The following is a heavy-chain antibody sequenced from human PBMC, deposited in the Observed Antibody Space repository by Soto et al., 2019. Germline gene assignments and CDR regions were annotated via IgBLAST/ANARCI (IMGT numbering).Heavy chain of an antibody. CDR3: ARHQRDDASRKIDC. CDR2: INPADSDI. V-gene: IGHV5-51*01. Sequence: PGESLKISCQGSGYSFTSNWSGWVRQMPGKGLEWMGIINPADSDIKYSPSFQGQVTISADKSIGTAYLQWSSLKASDTAMYYCARHQRDDASRKIDCWGQGTLVTVSS. CDR1: GYSFTSNW. J-gene: IGHJ4*02. D-gene: IGHD3-16*01.